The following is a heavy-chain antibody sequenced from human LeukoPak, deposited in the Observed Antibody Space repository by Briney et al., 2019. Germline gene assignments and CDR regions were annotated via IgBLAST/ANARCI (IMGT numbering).Heavy chain of an antibody. Sequence: ASVKVSCKASGYTFTGYYMHWVRQAPGQGLEWMGWINPNSGGTNYAQKFQGRVTMTTDTSTSTAYMELRSLRSDDTAVYYCARGAPVAGSPVDYWGQGTLVTVSS. CDR3: ARGAPVAGSPVDY. J-gene: IGHJ4*02. CDR1: GYTFTGYY. D-gene: IGHD6-19*01. V-gene: IGHV1-2*02. CDR2: INPNSGGT.